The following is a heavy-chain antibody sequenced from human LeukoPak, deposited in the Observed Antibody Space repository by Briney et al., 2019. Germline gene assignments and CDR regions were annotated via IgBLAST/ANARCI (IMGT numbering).Heavy chain of an antibody. V-gene: IGHV4-38-2*01. J-gene: IGHJ4*02. Sequence: SETLSLTCAVSGYSINSGYCWGWIRQPPEKGLEWIGSIYHSGSTYYNPSLKSRVTISVDTSKNQFSLKLSSVTAADTAVYYCARVATTTNPPQRPFDYWGQGTLVTVSS. CDR1: GYSINSGYC. CDR3: ARVATTTNPPQRPFDY. D-gene: IGHD5-12*01. CDR2: IYHSGST.